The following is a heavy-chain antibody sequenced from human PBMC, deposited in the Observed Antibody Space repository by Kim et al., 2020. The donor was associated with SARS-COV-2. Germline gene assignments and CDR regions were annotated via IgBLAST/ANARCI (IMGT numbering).Heavy chain of an antibody. V-gene: IGHV4-34*01. D-gene: IGHD2-15*01. Sequence: SETLSLTCAVYGGSFSGYYWSWIRQPPGKGLEWIGEINHSGSTNYNPSLKSRVTISVDTSKNQFSLKLSSVTAADTAVYYCARGSDCSGGSCYSFVRTFDYWGQGTLVTVSS. J-gene: IGHJ4*02. CDR1: GGSFSGYY. CDR2: INHSGST. CDR3: ARGSDCSGGSCYSFVRTFDY.